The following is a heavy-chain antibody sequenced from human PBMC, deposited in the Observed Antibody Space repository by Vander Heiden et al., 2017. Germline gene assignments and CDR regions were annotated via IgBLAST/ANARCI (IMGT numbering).Heavy chain of an antibody. Sequence: QVQLVESGGGVVQPGRSLRLSCAASGSTFSSYGMHWVRQAPDKGLEWVAVIWYDGSNKYYADSVKGRFTISRDNSKNTLYLQMNSLRAEDTAVYYCARDYQQLAPRGYFDLWGRGTLVTVSS. CDR1: GSTFSSYG. CDR2: IWYDGSNK. D-gene: IGHD6-6*01. V-gene: IGHV3-33*01. J-gene: IGHJ2*01. CDR3: ARDYQQLAPRGYFDL.